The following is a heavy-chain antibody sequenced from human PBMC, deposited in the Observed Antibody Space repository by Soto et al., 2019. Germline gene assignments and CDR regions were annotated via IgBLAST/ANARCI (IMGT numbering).Heavy chain of an antibody. CDR2: IFHSWST. D-gene: IGHD6-13*01. J-gene: IGHJ3*02. V-gene: IGHV4-4*02. CDR1: GGSISSSHW. CDR3: ARSPSSSWFGGGAFDI. Sequence: QVQLQESGPGLVKPSGTLSLTCAVSGGSISSSHWWTWVRQPPGKVLDWIGEIFHSWSTNYNPSLRSRVTISLDKSRNHFSLTLRSVTAADTAVYYCARSPSSSWFGGGAFDIWGQGTMVTVSS.